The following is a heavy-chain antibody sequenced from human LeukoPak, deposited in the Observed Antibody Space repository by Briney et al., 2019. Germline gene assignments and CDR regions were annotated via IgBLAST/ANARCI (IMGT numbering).Heavy chain of an antibody. CDR1: GFTFSSYW. Sequence: PGGSLRLSCAASGFTFSSYWMHCVRQAPGKGLEWVAVISYDGSNKYYADSVKGRFTISRDNSKNTLYLQMNSLRAEDTAVYYCARGGRYDSSGYLHYFDHWGQGTLVTVSS. V-gene: IGHV3-30*03. CDR3: ARGGRYDSSGYLHYFDH. CDR2: ISYDGSNK. D-gene: IGHD3-22*01. J-gene: IGHJ4*02.